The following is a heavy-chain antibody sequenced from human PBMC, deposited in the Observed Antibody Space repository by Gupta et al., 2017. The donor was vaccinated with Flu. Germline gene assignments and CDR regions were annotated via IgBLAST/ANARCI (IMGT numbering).Heavy chain of an antibody. J-gene: IGHJ4*02. CDR3: ARVGSWVFDY. Sequence: QVQLQESGPGLVTPSETLSLTCTVSGGSISSYFWSWIRQPPGKGLEWIGYIYYSGSTNYNPSLKSRVTISVDTSKNQFSLKLSAVTAADTAVYYGARVGSWVFDYWGQGTLVTGAS. CDR1: GGSISSYF. CDR2: IYYSGST. V-gene: IGHV4-59*01. D-gene: IGHD6-13*01.